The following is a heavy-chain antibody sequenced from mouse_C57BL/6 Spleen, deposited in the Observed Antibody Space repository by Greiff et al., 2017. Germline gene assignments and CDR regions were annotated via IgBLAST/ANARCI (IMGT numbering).Heavy chain of an antibody. CDR1: GYTFTSYW. J-gene: IGHJ2*01. V-gene: IGHV1-64*01. CDR3: ARKDYYGSSYGGDY. D-gene: IGHD1-1*01. CDR2: IHPNSGST. Sequence: QVQLKQPGAELVKPGASVKLSCKASGYTFTSYWMHWVKQRPGQGLEWIGMIHPNSGSTNYNEKFKSKATLTVDKSSSTAYMQLSSLTSEDSAVYYCARKDYYGSSYGGDYWGQGTTLTVSS.